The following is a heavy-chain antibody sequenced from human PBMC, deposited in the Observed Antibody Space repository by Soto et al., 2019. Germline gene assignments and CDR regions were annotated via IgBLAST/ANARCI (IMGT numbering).Heavy chain of an antibody. J-gene: IGHJ2*01. CDR2: ISGSGGST. Sequence: EVQLLESGGGLVQPGGSLRLSCAASGFTFSSYAMSWVRQAPGKGLEWVSAISGSGGSTYYADSVKGRFTISRDNSKNTLYLQMNSLRAEDTAVYYCAKGLYDFWSGYYYWYFDLWGRGTLVTVSS. D-gene: IGHD3-3*01. CDR1: GFTFSSYA. V-gene: IGHV3-23*01. CDR3: AKGLYDFWSGYYYWYFDL.